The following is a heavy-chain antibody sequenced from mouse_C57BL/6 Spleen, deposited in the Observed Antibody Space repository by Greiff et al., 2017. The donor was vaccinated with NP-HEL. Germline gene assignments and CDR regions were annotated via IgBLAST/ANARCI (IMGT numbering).Heavy chain of an antibody. J-gene: IGHJ1*03. CDR1: GYTFTSYW. CDR3: ARRGSSRYWYFDV. V-gene: IGHV1-52*01. CDR2: IDPSDSET. Sequence: VKLQQPGAELVRPGSSVKLSCKASGYTFTSYWMHWVKQRPIQGLEWIGNIDPSDSETHYNQKFKDKATLNVDKPSSTAYMQLSSLTSEDSAVDYCARRGSSRYWYFDVWGTGTTVTVSS. D-gene: IGHD1-1*01.